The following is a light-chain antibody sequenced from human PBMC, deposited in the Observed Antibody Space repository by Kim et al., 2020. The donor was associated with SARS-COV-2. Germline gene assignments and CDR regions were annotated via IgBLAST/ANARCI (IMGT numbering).Light chain of an antibody. V-gene: IGKV3-11*01. J-gene: IGKJ2*01. CDR1: RVVNSF. CDR2: AAS. CDR3: QHRSDWPNT. Sequence: GERAPPPYGARRVVNSFLAWYQQTHVQAPRLLISAASNRASGIPDRFSGSASGTDFILTITSLEPEDFAVYYCQHRSDWPNTFGQGTKLEI.